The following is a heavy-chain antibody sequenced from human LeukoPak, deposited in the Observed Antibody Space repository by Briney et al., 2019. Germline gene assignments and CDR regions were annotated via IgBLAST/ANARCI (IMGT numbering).Heavy chain of an antibody. Sequence: GGSLRLSCAASGFTFSSYAMSWVRQAPGKGLEWVSTISGGGGTYYADSVKGRFTISRDNSKNTLYLQMNSLRAVDTAVYYCAKTLRISYYFDYWGQGALVTISS. D-gene: IGHD3-3*01. V-gene: IGHV3-23*01. CDR2: ISGGGGT. CDR3: AKTLRISYYFDY. J-gene: IGHJ4*02. CDR1: GFTFSSYA.